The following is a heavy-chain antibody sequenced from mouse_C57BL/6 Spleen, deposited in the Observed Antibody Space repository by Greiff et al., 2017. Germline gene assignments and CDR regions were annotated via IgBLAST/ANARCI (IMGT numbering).Heavy chain of an antibody. Sequence: QVQLQQPGAELVKPGASVKLSCKASGYTFTSYWMHWVKQRPGQGLEWIGMIHPNSGSTNYNEKFKSKATLTVDKSSSPAYMQLSSLTSEDSAVYYCARGLVTTVPYFDYWGQGTTLTVSS. D-gene: IGHD1-1*01. CDR2: IHPNSGST. CDR3: ARGLVTTVPYFDY. J-gene: IGHJ2*01. V-gene: IGHV1-64*01. CDR1: GYTFTSYW.